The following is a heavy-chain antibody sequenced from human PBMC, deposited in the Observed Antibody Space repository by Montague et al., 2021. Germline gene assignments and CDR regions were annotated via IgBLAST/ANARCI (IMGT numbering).Heavy chain of an antibody. J-gene: IGHJ4*02. V-gene: IGHV3-23*01. CDR2: INASGGKT. CDR3: ARDGDYYDSGGYYPGY. D-gene: IGHD3-22*01. CDR1: GFTISSWA. Sequence: SLRLSCAASGFTISSWAMSWVRQAPGKGLECVSIINASGGKTHYADSVTGRFTISRDNAKNTLYLQMNSLRAVDTAVYYCARDGDYYDSGGYYPGYWGQGTLVTVSS.